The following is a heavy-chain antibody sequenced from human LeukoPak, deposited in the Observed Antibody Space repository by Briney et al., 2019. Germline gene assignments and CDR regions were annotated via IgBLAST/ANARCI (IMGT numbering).Heavy chain of an antibody. CDR2: ISSSSRYV. CDR1: GFTFSSYS. CDR3: ARDRVYGDYGGDY. Sequence: GGSLRLSCAASGFTFSSYSMNWVRQAPGKGLEWVSSISSSSRYVYYADSVKGRFTISRDNAKNSLYLQMNSRRAEDTAVYYCARDRVYGDYGGDYWGQGTLVTVSS. D-gene: IGHD4-17*01. V-gene: IGHV3-21*01. J-gene: IGHJ4*02.